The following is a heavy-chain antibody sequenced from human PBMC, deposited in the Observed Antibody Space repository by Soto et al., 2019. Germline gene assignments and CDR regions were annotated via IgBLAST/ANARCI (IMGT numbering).Heavy chain of an antibody. CDR2: IKQDGSEK. Sequence: PVGSLRLSCAASGFSFSIYWMSWVRQAPGKGLEWVSNIKQDGSEKYYVDSVKGRFTISRDNAKNSLYLQMNSLSAEDTAMFYCARLNSGTFSLDYWGQGIPVTVSS. D-gene: IGHD1-26*01. V-gene: IGHV3-7*03. CDR3: ARLNSGTFSLDY. CDR1: GFSFSIYW. J-gene: IGHJ4*02.